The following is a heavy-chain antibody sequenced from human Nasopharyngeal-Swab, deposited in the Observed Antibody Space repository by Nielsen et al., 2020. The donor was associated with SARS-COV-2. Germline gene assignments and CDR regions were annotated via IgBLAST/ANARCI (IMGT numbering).Heavy chain of an antibody. CDR2: IWYDGSNK. CDR3: ARDCDHHYFDY. D-gene: IGHD1-14*01. CDR1: GFTISSYG. V-gene: IGHV3-33*01. Sequence: GESLKISCAASGFTISSYGMHWVRQAPGKGLEWVAVIWYDGSNKYYADSVKGRFTISRDNSKNTLYLQMNSLRAEDTAVYYCARDCDHHYFDYWGQGTLVTVSS. J-gene: IGHJ4*02.